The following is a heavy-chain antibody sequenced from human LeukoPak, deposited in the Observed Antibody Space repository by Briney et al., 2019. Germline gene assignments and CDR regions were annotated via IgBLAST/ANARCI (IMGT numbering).Heavy chain of an antibody. CDR1: GYTFTGYY. CDR3: AREAATWGPYFDY. V-gene: IGHV1-2*02. J-gene: IGHJ4*02. D-gene: IGHD2-15*01. Sequence: ASVKVSCKASGYTFTGYYMHWVRQAPGQGLEWMGWINPNSGGTNYAQKFQGRVTMTRDTSISTAYMELSRLRSDDTAVYYRAREAATWGPYFDYWGQGTLVTVSS. CDR2: INPNSGGT.